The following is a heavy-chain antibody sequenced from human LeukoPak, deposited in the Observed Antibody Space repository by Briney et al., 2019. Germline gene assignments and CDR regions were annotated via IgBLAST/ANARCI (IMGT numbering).Heavy chain of an antibody. CDR1: GGTFSSYT. CDR2: IIPISGTA. Sequence: SVKVSCKASGGTFSSYTISWVRQAPGQGLEWMGRIIPISGTANYAQKFQGRVTITADESTSTAYMELSSLRSEDTAVYYCARDMGYGDYVWDYWGQGTLVTVSS. J-gene: IGHJ4*02. CDR3: ARDMGYGDYVWDY. V-gene: IGHV1-69*15. D-gene: IGHD4-17*01.